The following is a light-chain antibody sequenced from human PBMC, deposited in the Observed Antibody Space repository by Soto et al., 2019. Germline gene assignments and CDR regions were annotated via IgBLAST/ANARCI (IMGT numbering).Light chain of an antibody. CDR1: SSDVGGYNY. Sequence: QSVLTQPASGSGSPGQSITISCTGTSSDVGGYNYVSWYQQHPGKAPKLMIYEVSNRPSGVSNRFSGSKSGNTASLTISGLQAEDETDYYCSSYTSSSLYVFATGTKVIVL. CDR3: SSYTSSSLYV. V-gene: IGLV2-14*01. J-gene: IGLJ1*01. CDR2: EVS.